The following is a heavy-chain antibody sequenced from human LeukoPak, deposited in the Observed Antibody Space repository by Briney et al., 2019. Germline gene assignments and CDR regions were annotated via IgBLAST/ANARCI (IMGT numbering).Heavy chain of an antibody. V-gene: IGHV1-18*04. CDR2: ISAYNGNT. CDR3: ARVLALRSYSWFDP. D-gene: IGHD1-26*01. J-gene: IGHJ5*02. CDR1: GYTFTGYY. Sequence: ASVKVSCKASGYTFTGYYMHWVRQAPGQGLEWMGWISAYNGNTNYAQKLQGRVTMTTDTSTSTAYMELRSLRSDDTAVYYCARVLALRSYSWFDPWGQGTLVTVSS.